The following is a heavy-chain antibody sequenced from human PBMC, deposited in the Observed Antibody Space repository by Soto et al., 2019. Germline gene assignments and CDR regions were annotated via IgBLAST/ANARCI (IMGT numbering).Heavy chain of an antibody. J-gene: IGHJ4*02. D-gene: IGHD5-18*01. CDR2: VSGSGGST. CDR1: GFTFTNYA. Sequence: EVQLLESGGGLVQPGGSLRLSCAASGFTFTNYAMSWVRQAPGKGLEWVSAVSGSGGSTYYADSVKGRFTISRDNSKNPLYLQMNSLRAEDTAVYYCAKPVNTALVTGGNFDYWGQGTLVTVSS. CDR3: AKPVNTALVTGGNFDY. V-gene: IGHV3-23*01.